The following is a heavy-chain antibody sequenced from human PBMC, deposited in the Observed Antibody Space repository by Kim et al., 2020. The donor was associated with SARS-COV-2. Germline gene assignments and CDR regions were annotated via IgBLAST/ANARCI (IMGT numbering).Heavy chain of an antibody. V-gene: IGHV3-21*04. Sequence: GGSLRLSCAASGFTFSSYSMNWVRQAPGKGLEWVSSISSSSSYIYYADSVKGRFTISRDNAKNSLYLQMNSLRAEDTAVYYCASMYYDILTGYYLPYYYYGMDVWGQGTTVTVSS. CDR2: ISSSSSYI. CDR3: ASMYYDILTGYYLPYYYYGMDV. CDR1: GFTFSSYS. D-gene: IGHD3-9*01. J-gene: IGHJ6*02.